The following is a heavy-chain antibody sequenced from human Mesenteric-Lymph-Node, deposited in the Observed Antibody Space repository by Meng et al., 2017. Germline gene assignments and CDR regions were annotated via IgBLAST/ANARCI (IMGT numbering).Heavy chain of an antibody. CDR1: GGSLSSRNW. CDR2: IYHSGST. J-gene: IGHJ4*02. CDR3: ARVGAYCGGDCYHPR. D-gene: IGHD2-21*02. V-gene: IGHV4-4*02. Sequence: QVALQEAGPGPVKPSGTLPLTCAVSGGSLSSRNWWSWVRQPPGKGLEWIGEIYHSGSTNYNPSLKSRVTISVDESKNQFSLRLSSVTAADTAVYYCARVGAYCGGDCYHPRWGQGTLVTVSS.